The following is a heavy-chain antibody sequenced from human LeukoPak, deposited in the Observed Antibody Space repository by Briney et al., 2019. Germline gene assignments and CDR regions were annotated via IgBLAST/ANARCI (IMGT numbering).Heavy chain of an antibody. V-gene: IGHV3-23*01. CDR1: GFTFSRYG. CDR3: VRKAESTFTGFWFDP. J-gene: IGHJ5*02. Sequence: PGGSLRLSCAASGFTFSRYGMHWVRKAPGKGLEWVSSIRSDASSTYYADSVKGRFTVSRDTSKNTLYLQMNSLRAEDTAVYYCVRKAESTFTGFWFDPWGQGTLVTVSS. D-gene: IGHD5/OR15-5a*01. CDR2: IRSDASST.